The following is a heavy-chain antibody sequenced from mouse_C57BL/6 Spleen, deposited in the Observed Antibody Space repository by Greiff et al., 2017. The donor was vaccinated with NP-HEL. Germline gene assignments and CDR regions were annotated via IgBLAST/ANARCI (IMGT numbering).Heavy chain of an antibody. CDR3: ARWNGSRIFDY. CDR2: IGPGSGST. CDR1: GYTFTDYY. Sequence: VQLQQSGAELVKPGASVKISCKASGYTFTDYYINWVKQRPGQGLEWLGKIGPGSGSTYYNEKFKGKATLTADKSSSTAYRQLSSLTSEDSAVYCCARWNGSRIFDYWGQGTTLTVSS. D-gene: IGHD1-1*01. V-gene: IGHV1-77*01. J-gene: IGHJ2*01.